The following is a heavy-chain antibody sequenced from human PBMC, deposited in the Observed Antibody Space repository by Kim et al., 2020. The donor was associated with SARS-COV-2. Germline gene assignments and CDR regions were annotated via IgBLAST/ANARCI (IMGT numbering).Heavy chain of an antibody. CDR2: IYPSGST. J-gene: IGHJ4*02. D-gene: IGHD3-22*01. CDR1: GGSISGYY. Sequence: SETLSLTCTVSGGSISGYYWSWIRQPAGKGLEWIGRIYPSGSTNCNPSLKSRVSMSLDTSKNHFSLNLSSVTAADTAVYFCARDGGYYPYYFDYWGQGTL. V-gene: IGHV4-4*07. CDR3: ARDGGYYPYYFDY.